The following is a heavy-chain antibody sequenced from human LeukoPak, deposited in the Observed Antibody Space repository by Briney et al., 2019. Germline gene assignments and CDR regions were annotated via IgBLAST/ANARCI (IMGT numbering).Heavy chain of an antibody. J-gene: IGHJ4*02. CDR2: ISAYNGNT. V-gene: IGHV1-18*04. CDR3: AREKSAVDY. CDR1: GYTFTSYG. Sequence: AAVKVSCKASGYTFTSYGISWLRQAPGQEVEWMGWISAYNGNTNYAHKLQDRVTMTTDTSPSTAYMELRSLRSDDTAVYYCAREKSAVDYWGQGTLVTVSS.